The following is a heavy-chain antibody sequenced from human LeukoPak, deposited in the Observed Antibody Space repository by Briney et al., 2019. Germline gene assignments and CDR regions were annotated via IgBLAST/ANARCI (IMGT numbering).Heavy chain of an antibody. Sequence: GGSLRLSCAASGFTFSSYWMHWVRQTPGKGLVWVSRVNTDGSSTNYADSVKGRFTVSRDNAKNTLYLQMNSLRAEDTAVYYCARENGSGRPFDYWGQGTLVTVSS. CDR1: GFTFSSYW. CDR3: ARENGSGRPFDY. J-gene: IGHJ4*02. D-gene: IGHD3-10*01. V-gene: IGHV3-74*01. CDR2: VNTDGSST.